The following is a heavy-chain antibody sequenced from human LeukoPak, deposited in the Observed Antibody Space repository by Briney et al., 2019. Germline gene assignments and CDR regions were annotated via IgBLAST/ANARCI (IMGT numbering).Heavy chain of an antibody. CDR1: GFTFSDYY. D-gene: IGHD3-10*01. Sequence: PGGSLRLSCAASGFTFSDYYMTWIRQAPGKGLEWVSYISSSVTTIYYADSVMGRFTISRDNAKNPMYLQMNSLRAEDTAVYYCARVFRGSGSYYAIGTFDLWGQGTLVTVSS. CDR3: ARVFRGSGSYYAIGTFDL. CDR2: ISSSVTTI. V-gene: IGHV3-11*01. J-gene: IGHJ5*02.